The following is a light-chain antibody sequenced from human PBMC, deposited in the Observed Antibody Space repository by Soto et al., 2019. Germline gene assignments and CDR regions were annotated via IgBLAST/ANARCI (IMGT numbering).Light chain of an antibody. CDR2: DVS. CDR1: RSDVGAYNS. CDR3: SSYTTSVTYV. V-gene: IGLV2-14*01. J-gene: IGLJ1*01. Sequence: QSVLTQPASVSGSPGQSITISCTGTRSDVGAYNSVSRYQQHPGKAPKLIIYDVSTRPSGISDRFSGSKSGNTASLTISGLQAEDESDYYCSSYTTSVTYVFGTGTKVTVL.